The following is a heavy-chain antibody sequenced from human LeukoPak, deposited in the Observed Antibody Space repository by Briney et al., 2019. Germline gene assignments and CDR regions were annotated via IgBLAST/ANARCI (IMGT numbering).Heavy chain of an antibody. D-gene: IGHD2-2*01. J-gene: IGHJ6*03. CDR1: GFTFDDYG. CDR3: ARDSAVPADARAYYYYYMDV. CDR2: INWNGGST. V-gene: IGHV3-20*04. Sequence: PGGSLRLSCAASGFTFDDYGMSWVRQAPGKGLEWVSGINWNGGSTGYADSVKGRFTISRDNAKNSLYLQMNSLRAEDTALYYCARDSAVPADARAYYYYYMDVWGKGTTVTVSS.